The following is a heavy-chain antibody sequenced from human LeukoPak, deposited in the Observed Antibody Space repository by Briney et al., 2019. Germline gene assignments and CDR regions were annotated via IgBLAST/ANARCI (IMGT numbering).Heavy chain of an antibody. CDR2: INTYNGNT. J-gene: IGHJ3*02. CDR1: SYTFISYC. D-gene: IGHD1-1*01. CDR3: ARDHNWNDGISPPPFDI. Sequence: ASVKVSCKASSYTFISYCISWVRQAPGQGLEWMGWINTYNGNTNYAQKLQGRVTMTTDTSTTTAYMELRSLRSDDTAVYYCARDHNWNDGISPPPFDIWGQGPMVTVSS. V-gene: IGHV1-18*01.